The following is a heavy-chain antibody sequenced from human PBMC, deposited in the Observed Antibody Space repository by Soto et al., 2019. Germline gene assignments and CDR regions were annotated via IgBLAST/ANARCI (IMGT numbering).Heavy chain of an antibody. CDR3: ARESEDLTSNFDY. CDR2: ISSTTNYI. V-gene: IGHV3-21*06. CDR1: GFTFTRYS. J-gene: IGHJ4*02. Sequence: GGSLRLSCAASGFTFTRYSMNWVRQAPGKGLEWVSSISSTTNYIYYGDSMKGRFTISRDNAKNSLYLEMNSLRAEDTAVYCCARESEDLTSNFDYWGQGTLVTSPQ.